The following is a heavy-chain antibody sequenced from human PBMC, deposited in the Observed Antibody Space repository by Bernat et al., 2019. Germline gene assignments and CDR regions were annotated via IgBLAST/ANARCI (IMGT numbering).Heavy chain of an antibody. Sequence: QVQLLQSGTDVKKPGASLRVSCKASGYTFINYGITWVRQAPVQGLEWMGWINPYNGNTNYAQTVQGRVTMTTDTSTSTAHMEMTSLRSDDTAVYYCAAAPSQVPAANIWFDPWGQGTLVTVSS. J-gene: IGHJ5*01. V-gene: IGHV1-18*01. CDR3: AAAPSQVPAANIWFDP. D-gene: IGHD2-2*01. CDR1: GYTFINYG. CDR2: INPYNGNT.